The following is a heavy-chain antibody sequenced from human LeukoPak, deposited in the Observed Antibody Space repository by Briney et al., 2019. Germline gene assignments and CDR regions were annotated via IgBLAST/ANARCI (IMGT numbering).Heavy chain of an antibody. CDR3: ATGPEGGGSQGYWSDP. J-gene: IGHJ5*02. D-gene: IGHD1-26*01. Sequence: ASVKVSCKVSGYTLTELSMHWVRQAPGKGLEWMGGFDPEDGETIYVQKFQGRVTMTEDTSTDTAYMELSSLRSEDTAVYYCATGPEGGGSQGYWSDPWGQGTLVTVSS. V-gene: IGHV1-24*01. CDR2: FDPEDGET. CDR1: GYTLTELS.